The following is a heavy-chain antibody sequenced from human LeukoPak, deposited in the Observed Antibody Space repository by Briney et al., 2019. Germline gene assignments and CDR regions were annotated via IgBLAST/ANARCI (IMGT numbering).Heavy chain of an antibody. J-gene: IGHJ4*02. Sequence: GGSLRLSCAASGFTFSEYYMSWVRQAPGKGLEWVSAISGSGGSTYYADSVKGRFTISRDNSKNTLYLQMNSLRAEDTAVYYCAKGLTYCGGDCYSYYFDYWGQGTLVTVSS. D-gene: IGHD2-21*02. CDR1: GFTFSEYY. V-gene: IGHV3-23*01. CDR3: AKGLTYCGGDCYSYYFDY. CDR2: ISGSGGST.